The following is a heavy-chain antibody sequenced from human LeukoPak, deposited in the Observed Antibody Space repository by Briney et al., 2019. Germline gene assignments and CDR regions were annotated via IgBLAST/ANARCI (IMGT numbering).Heavy chain of an antibody. D-gene: IGHD5-12*01. J-gene: IGHJ5*02. CDR2: IYYSGST. CDR3: ARHLRYSGYNYCSDP. V-gene: IGHV4-59*08. Sequence: SETLSLTCTVSGGSISSYYWNWIRQPPGKGLEWIGSIYYSGSTNYNPSLKSRVTISVDTSKNQFSLKLSSVTAADTAVYYCARHLRYSGYNYCSDPWGQGTLVTVSS. CDR1: GGSISSYY.